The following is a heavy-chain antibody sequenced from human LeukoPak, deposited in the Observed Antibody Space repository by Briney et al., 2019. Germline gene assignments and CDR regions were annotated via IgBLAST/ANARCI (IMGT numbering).Heavy chain of an antibody. D-gene: IGHD4-17*01. CDR3: ARQGDYGDYDSSYYYYYMDV. CDR2: IHYSGST. V-gene: IGHV4-39*01. J-gene: IGHJ6*03. CDR1: GGSISSSSYF. Sequence: PSETLSLTCTVSGGSISSSSYFWGWIRQPPGKGLEWIGSIHYSGSTYFNPSLKSRVTISVDTSKNQFSLKLSSVTAADTAVYYCARQGDYGDYDSSYYYYYMDVWGKGTTVTISS.